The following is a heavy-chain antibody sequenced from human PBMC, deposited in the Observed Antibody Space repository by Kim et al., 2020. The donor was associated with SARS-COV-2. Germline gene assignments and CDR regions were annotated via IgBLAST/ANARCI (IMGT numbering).Heavy chain of an antibody. V-gene: IGHV4-59*13. CDR3: ARERFYYDSSGGSYYFDY. Sequence: SETLSLTCTVSGDSINNYYWSWIRQPPGKGLEWIGYIYYSGSTNYNPSLKSRVTISVDTSKNHFSLKLSSVTAADTAVYYCARERFYYDSSGGSYYFDYWGQGTLVTVSS. D-gene: IGHD3-22*01. J-gene: IGHJ4*02. CDR1: GDSINNYY. CDR2: IYYSGST.